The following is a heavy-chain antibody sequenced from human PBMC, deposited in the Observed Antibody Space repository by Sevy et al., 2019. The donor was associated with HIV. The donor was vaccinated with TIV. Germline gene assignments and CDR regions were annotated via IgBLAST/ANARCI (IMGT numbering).Heavy chain of an antibody. Sequence: GESLKISCAASGFTFSDYSLNWVRQAPGKGLEGGSYISRSGTTRHYADSVRGRFTISRDDAKNSLYLQMSSLRDEDTAVYYCARDDTASYLPVSWGQGTLVTVSS. J-gene: IGHJ4*02. V-gene: IGHV3-48*02. CDR1: GFTFSDYS. CDR3: ARDDTASYLPVS. D-gene: IGHD3-10*01. CDR2: ISRSGTTR.